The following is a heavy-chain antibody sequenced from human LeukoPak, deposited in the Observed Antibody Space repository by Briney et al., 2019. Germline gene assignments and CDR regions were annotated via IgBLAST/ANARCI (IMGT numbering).Heavy chain of an antibody. CDR3: ATETNGRHYDY. Sequence: PGGSLRLSCAASGFTFVNYAMNWVRQAPGKGLEWVASIGPTGSDRYHADSIKGRFTISRDNANNFLYLQMNSLRAEDTAVYYCATETNGRHYDYWGQGTLLTVSS. V-gene: IGHV3-21*06. CDR2: IGPTGSDR. J-gene: IGHJ4*02. D-gene: IGHD1-14*01. CDR1: GFTFVNYA.